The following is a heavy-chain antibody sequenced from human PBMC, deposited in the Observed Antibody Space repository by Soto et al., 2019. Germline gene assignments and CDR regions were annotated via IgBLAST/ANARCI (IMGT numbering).Heavy chain of an antibody. V-gene: IGHV3-64*01. CDR1: GFTLSSYA. CDR3: ARDPYYDILTGYGMDV. Sequence: GGSLRLSCAASGFTLSSYAIHWVRQAPGKGLEYVSAISSNGGSTYYANSVKGRFTISRDNSKNTLYLQMGSLRAEDMAVYYCARDPYYDILTGYGMDVWGQETTVTVSS. J-gene: IGHJ6*02. D-gene: IGHD3-9*01. CDR2: ISSNGGST.